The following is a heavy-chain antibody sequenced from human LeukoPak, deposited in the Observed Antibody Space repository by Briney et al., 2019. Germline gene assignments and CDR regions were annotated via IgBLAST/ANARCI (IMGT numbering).Heavy chain of an antibody. V-gene: IGHV3-30*02. D-gene: IGHD3-9*01. Sequence: PGGSLRLSCEASGFTFSTYGMHWVRQAPGKGLEWVSFIRSNGGNKYYADSVKGRFTISRDNSKNTLFLEMTGLRAEDTAVYYCAKDSDVLRYFDWLSTYYFDYWGQGTLVTVSS. CDR3: AKDSDVLRYFDWLSTYYFDY. J-gene: IGHJ4*02. CDR2: IRSNGGNK. CDR1: GFTFSTYG.